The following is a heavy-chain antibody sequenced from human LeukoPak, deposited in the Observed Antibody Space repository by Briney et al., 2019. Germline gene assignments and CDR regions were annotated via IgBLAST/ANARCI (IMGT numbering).Heavy chain of an antibody. CDR3: AKWLVVAATYYYYGMDV. Sequence: GESLRLSCAASGFTFSSYGMHWVRQAPGKGLEWVAVISYDGSNKYYADSVKGRFTISRDNSENTLYLQMNSLRAEDTAVYYCAKWLVVAATYYYYGMDVWGKGTTVTVSS. CDR1: GFTFSSYG. D-gene: IGHD2-15*01. V-gene: IGHV3-30*18. CDR2: ISYDGSNK. J-gene: IGHJ6*04.